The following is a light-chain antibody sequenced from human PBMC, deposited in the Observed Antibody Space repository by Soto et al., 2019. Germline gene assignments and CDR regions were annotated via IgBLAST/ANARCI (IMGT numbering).Light chain of an antibody. J-gene: IGKJ1*01. CDR3: QQRINWPPRDS. V-gene: IGKV3-11*01. CDR1: QSVGTS. CDR2: DAS. Sequence: ILLTQSTPSRSWYTGVRALLSCRAWQSVGTSLAWYQQRPGQAPRLRISDASIRAPGVPVRVSGRGSGTDFTLSITSLEPEDAAIYYCQQRINWPPRDSFGQGTKVDI.